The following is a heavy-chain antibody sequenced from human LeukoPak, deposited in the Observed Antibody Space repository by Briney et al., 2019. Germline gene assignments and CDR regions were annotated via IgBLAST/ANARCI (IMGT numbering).Heavy chain of an antibody. Sequence: PGGSLRLSCAASGFTFSSYAMHWVRQAPGKGLEWVAVISYDGSNKYYADSVKGRFTISRDNSKNTLYLQMNSLRVEDTAVYYCARERGDSSGYYRLHYYYYGMDVWGQGTTVTVSS. J-gene: IGHJ6*02. D-gene: IGHD3-22*01. V-gene: IGHV3-30-3*01. CDR3: ARERGDSSGYYRLHYYYYGMDV. CDR2: ISYDGSNK. CDR1: GFTFSSYA.